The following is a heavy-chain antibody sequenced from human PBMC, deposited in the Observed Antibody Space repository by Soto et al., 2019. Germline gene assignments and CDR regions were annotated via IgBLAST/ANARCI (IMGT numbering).Heavy chain of an antibody. CDR2: INNDGSST. V-gene: IGHV3-74*01. Sequence: PGGSLRLSCAASGFTLNNYWMHWVREAPGKGLVWVSRINNDGSSTAYADPVKGRSTISRDNAKNTLYLQMNSLRAEDTAIYYCARDLGGPDYWGQGTLVTVSS. CDR3: ARDLGGPDY. CDR1: GFTLNNYW. D-gene: IGHD3-16*01. J-gene: IGHJ4*02.